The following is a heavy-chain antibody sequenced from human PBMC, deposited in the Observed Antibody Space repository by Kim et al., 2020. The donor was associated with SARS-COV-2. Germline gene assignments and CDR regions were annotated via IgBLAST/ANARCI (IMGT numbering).Heavy chain of an antibody. D-gene: IGHD3-9*01. V-gene: IGHV3-30-3*01. CDR2: ISYDGSNK. J-gene: IGHJ4*02. Sequence: GGSLRLSCAASGFTFSNYAIHWVRQAPGKGLEWVAVISYDGSNKYYADSVKGRFTISRDNSKNTLYLQMNSLRAEDTAVYYCARDLRSYYDILTGYPKGPTNYWGQGTLVTVSS. CDR1: GFTFSNYA. CDR3: ARDLRSYYDILTGYPKGPTNY.